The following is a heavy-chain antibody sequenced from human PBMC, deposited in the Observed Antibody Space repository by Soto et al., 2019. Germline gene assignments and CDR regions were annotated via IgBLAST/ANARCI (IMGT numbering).Heavy chain of an antibody. V-gene: IGHV1-69*13. CDR1: GGTFSSYA. Sequence: SVKVSCKASGGTFSSYAISWVRQAPGQGLEWMGGIIPIFGTANYAQKFQGRVTITADESTSTAYMELSSLRSEDTAVYYCASGRPSYGTGYYYGMDVWGQGTTVTVSS. J-gene: IGHJ6*02. CDR2: IIPIFGTA. CDR3: ASGRPSYGTGYYYGMDV. D-gene: IGHD2-8*02.